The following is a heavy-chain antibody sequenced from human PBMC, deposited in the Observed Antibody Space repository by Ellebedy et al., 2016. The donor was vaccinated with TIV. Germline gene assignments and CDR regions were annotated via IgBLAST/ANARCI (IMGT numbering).Heavy chain of an antibody. CDR1: GFTVSGNY. J-gene: IGHJ4*02. CDR2: IYSSGIT. CDR3: SRVDLGLAFHY. D-gene: IGHD3/OR15-3a*01. V-gene: IGHV3-53*01. Sequence: GGSLRLSCAVSGFTVSGNYMSWVRQAPGKGLEWVSIIYSSGITYYPDSVKGRFTISRDNSKNTVSLQMASLRAEDPAVYYCSRVDLGLAFHYWGRGTLVTVSS.